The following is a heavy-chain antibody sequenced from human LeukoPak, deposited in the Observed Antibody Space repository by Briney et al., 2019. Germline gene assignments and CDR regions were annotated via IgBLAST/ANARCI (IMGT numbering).Heavy chain of an antibody. D-gene: IGHD3-22*01. CDR1: GGSISSGSYY. CDR2: IYTSGST. V-gene: IGHV4-61*02. CDR3: ARDYYDSSGYYYRYNAFDI. J-gene: IGHJ3*02. Sequence: SQTLSLTCTVSGGSISSGSYYWSWIRQPAGKGLEWIGRIYTSGSTNYNPSLKSRVTISVDTSKNQFSLKLSSVTAADTAVYYCARDYYDSSGYYYRYNAFDIWGQGTMVTVS.